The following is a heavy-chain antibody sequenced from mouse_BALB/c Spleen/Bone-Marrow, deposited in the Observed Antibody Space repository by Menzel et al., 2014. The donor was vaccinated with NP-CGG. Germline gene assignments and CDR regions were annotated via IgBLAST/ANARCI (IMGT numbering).Heavy chain of an antibody. D-gene: IGHD1-1*01. J-gene: IGHJ4*01. CDR2: IDPSDSYT. Sequence: VQLQESGAELVKPGASVKMSCKASGYTFTSYWMHWVKQRPGQGLEWIGVIDPSDSYTSYNQKFKGKATLTVDTSSSTAYMQLSSLTSEDSAVYYCTRWGTTVVAYYAMDYWGQGTSVAGAS. V-gene: IGHV1S127*01. CDR3: TRWGTTVVAYYAMDY. CDR1: GYTFTSYW.